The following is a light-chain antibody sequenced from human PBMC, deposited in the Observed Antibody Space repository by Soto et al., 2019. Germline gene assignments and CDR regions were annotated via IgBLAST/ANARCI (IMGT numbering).Light chain of an antibody. Sequence: QSALTQPASVSVSLGQSITISCSGTSSDVGAYNYASWYQQYPGKAPKLMIYHVTIRPSGGSSRFSGSKSGNSYSLTISGLQAEEDADYHFCSYTTSNTFVFCSGTKVT. J-gene: IGLJ1*01. CDR2: HVT. V-gene: IGLV2-14*01. CDR1: SSDVGAYNY. CDR3: CSYTTSNTFV.